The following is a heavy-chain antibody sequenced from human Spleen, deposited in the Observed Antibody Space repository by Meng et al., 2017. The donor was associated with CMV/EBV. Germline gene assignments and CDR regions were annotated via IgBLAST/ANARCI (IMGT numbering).Heavy chain of an antibody. CDR3: ARSATVLIFDY. CDR1: GGSFSGYY. Sequence: QVPVQQGGAGLLKPSEALSLTCAVYGGSFSGYYWSWIRQPPGKGLEWSGEINHSGSTNYNPSLKSRVTISVDTSKNQFSLKLSSVTAADTAVYYCARSATVLIFDYWGQGTLVTVSS. D-gene: IGHD1-1*01. J-gene: IGHJ4*02. CDR2: INHSGST. V-gene: IGHV4-34*01.